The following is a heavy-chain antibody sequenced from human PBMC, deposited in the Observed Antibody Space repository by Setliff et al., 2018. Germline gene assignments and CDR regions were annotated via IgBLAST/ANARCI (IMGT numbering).Heavy chain of an antibody. V-gene: IGHV3-23*01. CDR3: AKFSSVPGSRFFDY. CDR2: INSGGSST. D-gene: IGHD2-2*01. Sequence: SLRLSCAASGFTFSSSSMTWVRQAPGKGLEWVSAINSGGSSTYYADSVKGRFTISRDNSKNTLYLQMNSLRAEDTAIYSCAKFSSVPGSRFFDYWGQGALVTVSS. J-gene: IGHJ4*02. CDR1: GFTFSSSS.